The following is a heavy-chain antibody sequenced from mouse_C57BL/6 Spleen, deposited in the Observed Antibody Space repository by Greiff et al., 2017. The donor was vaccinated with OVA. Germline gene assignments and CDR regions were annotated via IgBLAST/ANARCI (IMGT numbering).Heavy chain of an antibody. D-gene: IGHD1-1*01. J-gene: IGHJ3*01. Sequence: QVQLKQSGAELVRPGTSVKVSCKASGYAFTNYLIEWVKQRPGQGLEWIGVINPGSGGTNYNEKFKGKATLTADKSSSTAYMQLSSLTSEDYAVYFCARSGHYYGSSSFAYWGQGTLVTVSA. CDR3: ARSGHYYGSSSFAY. CDR1: GYAFTNYL. CDR2: INPGSGGT. V-gene: IGHV1-54*01.